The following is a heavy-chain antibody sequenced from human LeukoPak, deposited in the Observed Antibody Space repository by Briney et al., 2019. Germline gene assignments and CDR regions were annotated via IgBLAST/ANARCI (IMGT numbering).Heavy chain of an antibody. D-gene: IGHD6-19*01. J-gene: IGHJ4*02. CDR2: NRWNSGSI. Sequence: GGCLRLSCAASGFTFDDYAMHWVRQAPGKGLEWVLGNRWNSGSIGYADSVKGRFTISRDNAKNSLHLQRNSRRAEDTAMWYCAKDIASSGWGVILYCGQGTLVTDSS. V-gene: IGHV3-9*01. CDR1: GFTFDDYA. CDR3: AKDIASSGWGVILY.